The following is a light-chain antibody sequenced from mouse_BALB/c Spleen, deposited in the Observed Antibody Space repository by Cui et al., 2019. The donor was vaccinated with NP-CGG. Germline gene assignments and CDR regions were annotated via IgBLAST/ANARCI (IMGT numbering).Light chain of an antibody. CDR3: ALWYSNHWV. CDR2: VSN. CDR1: TGAVTTSNY. Sequence: QAVVTQESALTTSPGETVTLTCRSSTGAVTTSNYATWLHETPHHFFPRLIGVSNNRAPGVPARFSGSLIGDKAALTITGAQTEDEAIYFCALWYSNHWVFGGGTKLTVL. V-gene: IGLV1*01. J-gene: IGLJ1*01.